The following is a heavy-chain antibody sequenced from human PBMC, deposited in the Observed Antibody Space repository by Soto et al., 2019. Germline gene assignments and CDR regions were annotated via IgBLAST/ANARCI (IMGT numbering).Heavy chain of an antibody. Sequence: EVQLVESGGGLVQPGESLRLSCAASGFTVSNYHMTWVRQAPGKGLEWVSAVYADGATSHADSVKDRFTVSRDNSRNTLNLQMGGLRAEDPAVYYCARSGGGLDYWGQGTLVTVSS. CDR2: VYADGAT. V-gene: IGHV3-66*01. CDR1: GFTVSNYH. D-gene: IGHD3-10*01. CDR3: ARSGGGLDY. J-gene: IGHJ4*02.